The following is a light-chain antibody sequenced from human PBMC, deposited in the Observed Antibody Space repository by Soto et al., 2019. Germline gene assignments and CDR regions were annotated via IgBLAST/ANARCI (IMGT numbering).Light chain of an antibody. Sequence: QSVLAQPTSASWSPGQSVTISCTGTSSDVGAYNYVSWYQQHPGKAPKLMIYEVSDRPSGISSRFSGSKSGNTASLTISGLQTEDEADYYCSSYTSSSTLFGTGAKVTVL. V-gene: IGLV2-14*01. CDR2: EVS. CDR1: SSDVGAYNY. J-gene: IGLJ1*01. CDR3: SSYTSSSTL.